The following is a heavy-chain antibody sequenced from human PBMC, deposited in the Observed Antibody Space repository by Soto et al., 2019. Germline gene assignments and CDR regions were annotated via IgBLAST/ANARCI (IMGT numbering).Heavy chain of an antibody. J-gene: IGHJ4*02. CDR1: GFTFSSYA. Sequence: GGSLRLSCAASGFTFSSYAMSWVRQSPGKGLEWVSAISGSGGSTYYADSVKGRFTISRDNSKNTLYLQMNSLRAEDTAVYYCAKALYYDSSGYPDWGQGTLVTVSS. CDR3: AKALYYDSSGYPD. V-gene: IGHV3-23*01. D-gene: IGHD3-22*01. CDR2: ISGSGGST.